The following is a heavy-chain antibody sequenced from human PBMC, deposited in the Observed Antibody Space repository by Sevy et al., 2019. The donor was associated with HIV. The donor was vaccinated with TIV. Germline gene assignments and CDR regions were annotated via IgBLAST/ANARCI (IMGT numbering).Heavy chain of an antibody. D-gene: IGHD6-19*01. CDR2: MTSDTRTI. Sequence: GSLRLSCAASGFTFSIYSMNWVRQAPGKGLEWVSYMTSDTRTIYYADSVKGRFTISRDNARNSLYLQMNSLRAQDTAVYYCARSVSYYFDHWGQGALVTVSS. CDR1: GFTFSIYS. V-gene: IGHV3-48*01. CDR3: ARSVSYYFDH. J-gene: IGHJ4*02.